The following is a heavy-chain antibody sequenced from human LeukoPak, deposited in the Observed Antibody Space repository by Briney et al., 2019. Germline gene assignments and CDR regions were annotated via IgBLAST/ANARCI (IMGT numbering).Heavy chain of an antibody. CDR3: AREESYGDYGLAN. CDR1: GFTFSSYG. D-gene: IGHD4-17*01. Sequence: GRSLRLSCAASGFTFSSYGMHWVRQAPGKGLEWVAVIWYDGSNKYYADSVKGRFTISRDNSENTLYLQMNSLRAEDTAVYYCAREESYGDYGLANWGQGTLVTVSS. V-gene: IGHV3-33*01. J-gene: IGHJ4*02. CDR2: IWYDGSNK.